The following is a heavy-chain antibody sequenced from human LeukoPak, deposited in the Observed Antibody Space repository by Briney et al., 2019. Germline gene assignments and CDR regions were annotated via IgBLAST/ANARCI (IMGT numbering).Heavy chain of an antibody. CDR2: IYYSGST. CDR1: GGSISSSNYY. CDR3: ARHSSMTTVFDY. J-gene: IGHJ4*02. Sequence: SETLSLTCTVSGGSISSSNYYWGWIRQPPGKGLEWIGSIYYSGSTYYNPSLKSQVTISVDTSKKQFSLKLNSVTAADTAVYYCARHSSMTTVFDYWGQGTLVTVSS. V-gene: IGHV4-39*01. D-gene: IGHD4-17*01.